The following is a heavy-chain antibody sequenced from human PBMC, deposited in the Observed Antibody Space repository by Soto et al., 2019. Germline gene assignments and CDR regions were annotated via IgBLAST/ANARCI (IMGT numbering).Heavy chain of an antibody. V-gene: IGHV4-34*01. CDR2: INHSGST. CDR1: GGSFSGYY. D-gene: IGHD3-22*01. J-gene: IGHJ6*03. CDR3: ARGQRVVIKYYYYYYMDV. Sequence: QVQLQQWGAGLLKPSETLSLTCAVYGGSFSGYYWSWIRQPPGKGLERIGEINHSGSTNYNPSLKSRVTISVDTSKNQFSLKLSSVTAADTAVYYCARGQRVVIKYYYYYYMDVWGKGTTVTVSS.